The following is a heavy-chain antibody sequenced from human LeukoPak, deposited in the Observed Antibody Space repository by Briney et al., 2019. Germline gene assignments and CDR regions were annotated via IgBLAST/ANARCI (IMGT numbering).Heavy chain of an antibody. CDR3: ARDLPVEMATILGY. D-gene: IGHD5-24*01. CDR2: ISSSSSYI. CDR1: GFTFSSYS. J-gene: IGHJ4*02. V-gene: IGHV3-21*01. Sequence: PGGSLRLSCAASGFTFSSYSMNWVRQAPGKGLEWGSSISSSSSYIYYADSVKGRFTISRGNAKNSLYLQMNSLRAEDTAVYYCARDLPVEMATILGYWGQGTLVTVSS.